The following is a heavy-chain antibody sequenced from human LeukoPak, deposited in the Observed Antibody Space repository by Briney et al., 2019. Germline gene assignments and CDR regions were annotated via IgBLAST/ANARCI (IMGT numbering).Heavy chain of an antibody. CDR3: ARVPSDYYDSSGYYFDY. V-gene: IGHV1-69*06. Sequence: ASVKVSCKASGGTFSSYAISWVRQAPGQGLEWMGGIIPIFGTANYAQKFQGRVTITADKSTSTAYMELSSLRSEDTAVYYCARVPSDYYDSSGYYFDYWGQGTLVTVSS. D-gene: IGHD3-22*01. J-gene: IGHJ4*02. CDR1: GGTFSSYA. CDR2: IIPIFGTA.